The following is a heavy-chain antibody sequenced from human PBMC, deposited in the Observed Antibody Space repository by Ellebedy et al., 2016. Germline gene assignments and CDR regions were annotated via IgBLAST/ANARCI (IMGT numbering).Heavy chain of an antibody. J-gene: IGHJ4*02. CDR2: ISSSSSAI. CDR3: ARDYDFWSGYSPGY. Sequence: GESLKISCAASGFTFSTYSMNWVRQAPGKGLEWVSYISSSSSAIYYADSVKGRFTISRDNAKNSVFLQMDSLRAEDTAVYFCARDYDFWSGYSPGYWGQGTRVTVSS. V-gene: IGHV3-48*04. D-gene: IGHD3-3*01. CDR1: GFTFSTYS.